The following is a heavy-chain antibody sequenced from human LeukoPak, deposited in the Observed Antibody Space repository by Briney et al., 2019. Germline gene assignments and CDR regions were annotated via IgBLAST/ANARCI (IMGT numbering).Heavy chain of an antibody. V-gene: IGHV3-66*01. CDR1: GFTVGSNY. CDR3: ARGPTFFDYAFDI. Sequence: GGSLRLSCAASGFTVGSNYMSWVRQAPGKGLEWVSLIYSGGNTYYADSVKGRFTISRDNSKNTLFLQMSSLRAEDTAVYYCARGPTFFDYAFDIWGQGTLVTVSS. J-gene: IGHJ3*02. CDR2: IYSGGNT. D-gene: IGHD3-3*01.